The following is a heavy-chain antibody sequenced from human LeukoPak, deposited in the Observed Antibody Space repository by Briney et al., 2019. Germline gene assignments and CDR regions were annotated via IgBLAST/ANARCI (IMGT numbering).Heavy chain of an antibody. CDR3: ARRPFYYASSGYLPPNAFDI. Sequence: GESLKISCKGSGYSFTSYWIGWVRQMPGKGLEWMGIIYPGDSDTRYSPSFQGQVTISADKSISTAYLQWSSLKASDTAMYYCARRPFYYASSGYLPPNAFDIWGQGTMVTVSS. CDR2: IYPGDSDT. D-gene: IGHD3-22*01. V-gene: IGHV5-51*01. CDR1: GYSFTSYW. J-gene: IGHJ3*02.